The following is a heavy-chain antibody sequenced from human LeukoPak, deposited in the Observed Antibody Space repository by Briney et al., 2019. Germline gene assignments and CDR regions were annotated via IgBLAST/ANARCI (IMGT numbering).Heavy chain of an antibody. J-gene: IGHJ6*03. V-gene: IGHV3-21*01. CDR3: ARDGEEWLRLGYMDV. CDR1: GFTFSSYW. D-gene: IGHD5-12*01. Sequence: GGSLRLSCSASGFTFSSYWMSWVRQAPGKGLEWVSSISSSSSYIYYADSVKGRFTISRDNAKNSLYLQMNSLRAEDTAVYYCARDGEEWLRLGYMDVWGKGTTVTVSS. CDR2: ISSSSSYI.